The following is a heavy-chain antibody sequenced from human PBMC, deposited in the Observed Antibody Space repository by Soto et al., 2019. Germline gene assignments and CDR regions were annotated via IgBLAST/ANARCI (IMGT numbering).Heavy chain of an antibody. D-gene: IGHD1-1*01. CDR2: IYYSGST. CDR3: ARAHLGSDRYILEPFDP. V-gene: IGHV4-30-4*01. Sequence: SETLSLTCTVSGGSISSGDYYWSWIRQPPGKGLEWIGYIYYSGSTYYNPSLKSRVTISVDTSKNQFSLQQNSVIPEDTAVDYCARAHLGSDRYILEPFDPWGQGTLVTVSS. CDR1: GGSISSGDYY. J-gene: IGHJ5*02.